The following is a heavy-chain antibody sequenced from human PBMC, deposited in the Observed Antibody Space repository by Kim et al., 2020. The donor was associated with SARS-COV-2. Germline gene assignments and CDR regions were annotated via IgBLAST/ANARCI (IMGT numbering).Heavy chain of an antibody. CDR3: ARDLLWELAPLGY. V-gene: IGHV3-7*01. Sequence: GGSLRLSCAASGFSFSSYWMTWVRQAPGKGLEWVANIKKDGTEKHYVDSVKGRFTISRDNAKNLLYLQMNSLRAEDTAVYYCARDLLWELAPLGYWGPGTLVTVSS. CDR2: IKKDGTEK. CDR1: GFSFSSYW. J-gene: IGHJ4*02. D-gene: IGHD1-26*01.